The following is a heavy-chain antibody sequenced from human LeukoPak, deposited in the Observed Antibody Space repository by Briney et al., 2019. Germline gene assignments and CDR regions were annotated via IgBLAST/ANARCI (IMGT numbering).Heavy chain of an antibody. D-gene: IGHD1-14*01. CDR2: INSDGSST. CDR1: GFTFSSYG. CDR3: ARDARGSLYRNTEGYFQH. J-gene: IGHJ1*01. V-gene: IGHV3-74*01. Sequence: GGSLRLSCAASGFTFSSYGMHWVRQAPGKGLVWVSRINSDGSSTSYADSVKGRFTISRDNAKNTLYLQMNSLRAEDTAVYYCARDARGSLYRNTEGYFQHWGQGTLVTVSS.